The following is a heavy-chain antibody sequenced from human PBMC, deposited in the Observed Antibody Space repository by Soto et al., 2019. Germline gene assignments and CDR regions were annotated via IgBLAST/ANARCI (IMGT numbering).Heavy chain of an antibody. CDR3: ARDMYSQQLSGDY. V-gene: IGHV1-18*01. D-gene: IGHD1-1*01. J-gene: IGHJ4*02. Sequence: GASVKVSCKASGYTFSDYGISWVRQAPGRGLEWMGWINPHNFNTNYAQKLQGRATLTTDTATSTAYMELRSLTSDDTAVYYCARDMYSQQLSGDYWGRGTLVTVSS. CDR1: GYTFSDYG. CDR2: INPHNFNT.